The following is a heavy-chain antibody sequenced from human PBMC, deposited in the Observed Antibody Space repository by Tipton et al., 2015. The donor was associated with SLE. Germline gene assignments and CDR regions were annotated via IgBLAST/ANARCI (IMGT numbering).Heavy chain of an antibody. CDR3: AREFLNPVTTVHYYFDL. V-gene: IGHV4-4*07. CDR2: IYTNENT. J-gene: IGHJ2*01. CDR1: GGSISSYY. D-gene: IGHD4-11*01. Sequence: TLSLTCTVSGGSISSYYLSWIRQPAGGGLEWIGRIYTNENTNYNPSLKSRVTMSVDTSKNHFSLKLISVTAADTAVYYCAREFLNPVTTVHYYFDLWGRGTLVTVSS.